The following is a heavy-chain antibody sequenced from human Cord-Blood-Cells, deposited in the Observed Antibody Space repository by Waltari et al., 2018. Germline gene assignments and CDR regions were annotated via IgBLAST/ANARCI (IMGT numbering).Heavy chain of an antibody. J-gene: IGHJ4*02. CDR2: ISYDGSNK. Sequence: QVQLVESGGGVVQPGRSLRLSCAASGCTFSSYAMHWVRQAPGKGLEWVAVISYDGSNKYYADSVKGRFTISRDNSKNTLYLQMNSLRAEDTAVYYCARDYSNYFDYWGQGTLVTVSS. D-gene: IGHD1-26*01. CDR3: ARDYSNYFDY. CDR1: GCTFSSYA. V-gene: IGHV3-30*04.